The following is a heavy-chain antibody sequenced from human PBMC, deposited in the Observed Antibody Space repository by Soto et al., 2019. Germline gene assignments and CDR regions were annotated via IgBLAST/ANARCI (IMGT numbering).Heavy chain of an antibody. Sequence: GQGLEWMGWINPNSGGTNYAQKFQGWVTMTRDTSISTAYMELSRLRSDDTAVYYCARAPAATFNWFDPWGQGTLVTVSS. CDR2: INPNSGGT. D-gene: IGHD2-15*01. V-gene: IGHV1-2*04. CDR3: ARAPAATFNWFDP. J-gene: IGHJ5*02.